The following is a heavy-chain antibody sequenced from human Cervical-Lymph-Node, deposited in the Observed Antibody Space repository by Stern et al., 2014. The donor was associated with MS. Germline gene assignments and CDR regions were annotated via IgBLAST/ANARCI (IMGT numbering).Heavy chain of an antibody. J-gene: IGHJ4*02. Sequence: EVQLVESGGGVIQPGGSLRLSCTASGFTGSRDYMTWVRQATGKGLEWVSLITNVGSTFYTDSVKGRFTISRDDSKNTVYLHMTSLRAEDTAMYYCARDTSSPERSDWWGQGTLVTVSS. CDR1: GFTGSRDY. CDR3: ARDTSSPERSDW. D-gene: IGHD1-1*01. CDR2: ITNVGST. V-gene: IGHV3-53*01.